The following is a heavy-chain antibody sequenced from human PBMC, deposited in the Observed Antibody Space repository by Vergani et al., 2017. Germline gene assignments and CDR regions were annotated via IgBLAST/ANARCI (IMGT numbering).Heavy chain of an antibody. D-gene: IGHD2-21*01. V-gene: IGHV3-15*07. CDR2: IKSTFDRGTT. CDR3: TTDPRYCGDGSCYWLRDHHYYGMDV. Sequence: EVQLVESGGGIVKPGGSLRLSCVASGFSFRNVWMNWVRRTPGKGLEWVGRIKSTFDRGTTDYAAAVKGRFTISRDDSKNTLFLQMNGLKTEDIGVYYCTTDPRYCGDGSCYWLRDHHYYGMDVWGQGTTVTVSS. CDR1: GFSFRNVW. J-gene: IGHJ6*02.